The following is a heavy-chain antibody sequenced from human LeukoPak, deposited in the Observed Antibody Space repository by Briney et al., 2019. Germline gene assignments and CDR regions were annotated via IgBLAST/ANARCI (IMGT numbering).Heavy chain of an antibody. CDR3: AGWPSSSWYKVAAFGI. CDR1: GYTFTSYA. CDR2: INTNTGNP. V-gene: IGHV7-4-1*02. J-gene: IGHJ3*02. D-gene: IGHD6-13*01. Sequence: ASVKVSCKASGYTFTSYAMNWVRQAPGQGLEWMGWINTNTGNPTYAQGFTGRFVFSLDTSVSTAYLQISSLKAEDTAVYYCAGWPSSSWYKVAAFGIWGQGTMVTVSS.